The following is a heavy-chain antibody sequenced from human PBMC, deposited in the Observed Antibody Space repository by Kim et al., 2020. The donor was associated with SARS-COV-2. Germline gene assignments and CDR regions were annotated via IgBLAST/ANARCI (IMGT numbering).Heavy chain of an antibody. V-gene: IGHV1-18*01. J-gene: IGHJ4*02. CDR3: ARFRGYYDLQGY. Sequence: NYAQKLQGRVTMTTDTSTSTAYMELRSLRSDDTAVYYCARFRGYYDLQGYWGQGTLVTVSS. D-gene: IGHD3-22*01.